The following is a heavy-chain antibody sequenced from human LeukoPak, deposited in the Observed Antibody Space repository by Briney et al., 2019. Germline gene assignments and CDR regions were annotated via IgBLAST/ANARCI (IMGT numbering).Heavy chain of an antibody. J-gene: IGHJ4*02. CDR2: ISSSSSYI. V-gene: IGHV3-21*01. CDR3: ARDRGGGDADY. Sequence: KSGGSLRLSCAASGFTFSSYSMNWVRQAPGKGLEWVSSISSSSSYIYYADSVKGRFTISRDNAKNSLYLQMNSLRAEDTAVYYCARDRGGGDADYWGQGTLVTVSS. D-gene: IGHD3-16*01. CDR1: GFTFSSYS.